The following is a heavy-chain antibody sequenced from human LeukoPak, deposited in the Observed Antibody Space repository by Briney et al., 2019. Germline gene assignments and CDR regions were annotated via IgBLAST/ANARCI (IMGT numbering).Heavy chain of an antibody. Sequence: ASVKVSCKASGYTFTSYYMHWVRQAPGQGLEWMGRINPNSGGTNYAQKFQGRVTMTRDTSISTAYTELSRLRSDDTAVYYCARDTYCSSTSCYVHWFDPWGQGTLVTVSS. V-gene: IGHV1-2*06. CDR3: ARDTYCSSTSCYVHWFDP. D-gene: IGHD2-2*01. J-gene: IGHJ5*02. CDR1: GYTFTSYY. CDR2: INPNSGGT.